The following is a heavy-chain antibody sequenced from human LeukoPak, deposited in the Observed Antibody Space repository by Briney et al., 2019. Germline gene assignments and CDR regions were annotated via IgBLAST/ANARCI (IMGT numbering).Heavy chain of an antibody. CDR1: GGSISSYY. D-gene: IGHD4-17*01. CDR2: IYYSGST. V-gene: IGHV4-59*01. CDR3: ARAGLVADYGEEYGMDV. J-gene: IGHJ6*02. Sequence: SETLSLTCTVSGGSISSYYWSWIRQPPGKGLEWIGYIYYSGSTNYNPSLKSRVTISVDTSKNQFSLKLSSVTAADTAVYYCARAGLVADYGEEYGMDVWGQGTTVTVSS.